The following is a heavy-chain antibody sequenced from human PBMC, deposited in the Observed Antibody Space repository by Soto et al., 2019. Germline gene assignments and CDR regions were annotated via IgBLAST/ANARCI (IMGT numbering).Heavy chain of an antibody. V-gene: IGHV4-59*01. J-gene: IGHJ4*02. Sequence: PSETLSLTCTVSGGSINNNFWGWIRQPPGKGLEWIGYVYYDGHTDYNPSLESRVTIAVDTSKNQFSLRLTSVTAADTAVYYCARHLFCGYCIDYWGQGALVNVSS. CDR3: ARHLFCGYCIDY. CDR2: VYYDGHT. D-gene: IGHD5-12*01. CDR1: GGSINNNF.